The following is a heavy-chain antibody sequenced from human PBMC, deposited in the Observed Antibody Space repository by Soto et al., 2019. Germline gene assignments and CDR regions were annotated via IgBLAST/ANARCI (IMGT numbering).Heavy chain of an antibody. CDR2: FDPEDGET. CDR1: GYTFTSYA. D-gene: IGHD3-10*01. CDR3: ATVGFMVRGVIDYYYYGMDV. J-gene: IGHJ6*02. Sequence: ASVKVSCKASGYTFTSYAMHWVRQAPGKGLEWMGGFDPEDGETIYAQKFQGRVTMTEDTSTDTAYMELSSLRSEDTAVYYCATVGFMVRGVIDYYYYGMDVWGQGTTVTVSS. V-gene: IGHV1-24*01.